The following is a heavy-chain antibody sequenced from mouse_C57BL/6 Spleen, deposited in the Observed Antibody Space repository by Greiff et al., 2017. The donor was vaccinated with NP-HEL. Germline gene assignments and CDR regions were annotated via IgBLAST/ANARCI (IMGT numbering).Heavy chain of an antibody. CDR1: GYTFTSYW. J-gene: IGHJ2*01. CDR3: ARRIIYYYGSSLDY. CDR2: IDPSDSYT. Sequence: QVQLQQPGAELVKPGASVKLSCKASGYTFTSYWMQWVKQRPGQGLEWIGEIDPSDSYTNYNQKFKGKATLTVDTSSSTAYMQLSSLTSEDSAVYYCARRIIYYYGSSLDYWGQGTTLTVSS. D-gene: IGHD1-1*01. V-gene: IGHV1-50*01.